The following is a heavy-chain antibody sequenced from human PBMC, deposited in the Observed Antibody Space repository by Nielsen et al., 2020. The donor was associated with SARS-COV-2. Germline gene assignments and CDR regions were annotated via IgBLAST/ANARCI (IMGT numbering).Heavy chain of an antibody. V-gene: IGHV3-23*01. CDR1: GFTFSSYA. D-gene: IGHD3-9*01. Sequence: GESLKISCAASGFTFSSYAMSWVRQAPGKGLEWVSAISGSGGSTYYADSVKGRFTISRDNSKNTLYLQMNSLRAEDMAVYYCAKDMAITILVGQNAFDIWGQGTMVTVSS. CDR2: ISGSGGST. J-gene: IGHJ3*02. CDR3: AKDMAITILVGQNAFDI.